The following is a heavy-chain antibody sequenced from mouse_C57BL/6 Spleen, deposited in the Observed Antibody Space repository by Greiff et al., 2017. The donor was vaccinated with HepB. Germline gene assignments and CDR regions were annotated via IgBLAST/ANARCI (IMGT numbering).Heavy chain of an antibody. Sequence: QVQLQQSGAELVRPGSSVKLSCKASGYTFTSYWMHWVKQRPIQGLEWIGNIDPSDSETHYNQKFKDKATFTVDKSSSTAYLQLSSLTSEDSAVYYCAREAGSSCWFAYWGQGTLVTVSA. CDR3: AREAGSSCWFAY. CDR2: IDPSDSET. CDR1: GYTFTSYW. V-gene: IGHV1-52*01. J-gene: IGHJ3*01. D-gene: IGHD1-1*01.